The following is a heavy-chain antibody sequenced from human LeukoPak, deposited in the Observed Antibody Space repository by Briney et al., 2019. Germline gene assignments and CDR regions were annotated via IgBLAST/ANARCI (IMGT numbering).Heavy chain of an antibody. V-gene: IGHV3-48*02. Sequence: GGSLRLSCAASGFTFSSYSMNWVRQAPGKGLDWISYITSTGRTIFYADSVKGRFTISRDNAKNSLYLQMNNLRDEDTAVYYCARDTGYSYGLTSDFWGQGTLVTVCS. CDR3: ARDTGYSYGLTSDF. D-gene: IGHD5-18*01. CDR2: ITSTGRTI. CDR1: GFTFSSYS. J-gene: IGHJ4*02.